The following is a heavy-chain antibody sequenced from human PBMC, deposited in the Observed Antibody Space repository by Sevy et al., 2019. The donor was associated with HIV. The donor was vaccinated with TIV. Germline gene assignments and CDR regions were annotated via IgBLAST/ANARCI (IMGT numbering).Heavy chain of an antibody. Sequence: GGSLTLSCTASGFTFSAYSMNWVRHAPGKGLEWLSYISTGTDHIYYADSAKGRFTISRDDAKKSVYLEMKSLRDQGTALYYCVRRGVDAYNVYFDLWGQGTLVTVSS. D-gene: IGHD3-10*01. CDR2: ISTGTDHI. J-gene: IGHJ4*02. CDR3: VRRGVDAYNVYFDL. CDR1: GFTFSAYS. V-gene: IGHV3-21*05.